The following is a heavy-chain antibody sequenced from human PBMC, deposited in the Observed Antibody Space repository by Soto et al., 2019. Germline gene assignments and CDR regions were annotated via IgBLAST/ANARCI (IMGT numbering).Heavy chain of an antibody. J-gene: IGHJ2*01. D-gene: IGHD2-2*01. Sequence: KGMEWIGEINHSGSPNYNPSLKSRVPISVDTSKNQFSLKLSSVSAADTAVYFCSSRSSCSSTSCDL. CDR3: SSRSSCSSTSCDL. V-gene: IGHV4-34*01. CDR2: INHSGSP.